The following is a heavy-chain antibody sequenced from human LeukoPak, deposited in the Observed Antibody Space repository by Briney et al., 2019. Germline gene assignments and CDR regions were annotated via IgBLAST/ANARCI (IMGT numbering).Heavy chain of an antibody. CDR3: ADGRTLGY. CDR1: GFTFSDAW. J-gene: IGHJ4*02. Sequence: GGSLRLSCVASGFTFSDAWMSWVRQAPGKGLEWVSAISGSGGSTYYADSVKGRFTISRDNSKNTLYLQMNSLRAEDTAVYYCADGRTLGYWGQGTLVTVSS. D-gene: IGHD2/OR15-2a*01. V-gene: IGHV3-23*01. CDR2: ISGSGGST.